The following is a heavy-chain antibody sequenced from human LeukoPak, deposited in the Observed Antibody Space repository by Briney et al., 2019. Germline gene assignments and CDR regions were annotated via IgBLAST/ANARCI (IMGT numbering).Heavy chain of an antibody. V-gene: IGHV3-23*01. CDR1: GFTFSSYC. Sequence: GGSLRVSCAASGFTFSSYCMRWVRQAPGKGLEWVSPVSPSGDSTYYADSVKGRFTISRDNAKNTLYLQMNSLRAEDTAVYYCATPVIVGAYLAGAFEIWGQGTMLTVSS. CDR3: ATPVIVGAYLAGAFEI. CDR2: VSPSGDST. J-gene: IGHJ3*02. D-gene: IGHD1-26*01.